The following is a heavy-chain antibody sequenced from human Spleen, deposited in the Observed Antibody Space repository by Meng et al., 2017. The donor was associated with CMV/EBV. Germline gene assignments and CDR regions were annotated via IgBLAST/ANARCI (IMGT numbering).Heavy chain of an antibody. D-gene: IGHD3-3*01. CDR3: AGGGLEYYFDY. J-gene: IGHJ4*02. CDR2: IYYSANI. Sequence: SETLSLTCTISGASVDTGSYYWSWIRQTPGKGLEWIGYIYYSANIDTNPSLGSRVTMSRDTSKNHSSLKLDFVTAADTAVYYCAGGGLEYYFDYWGQGTLVTVSS. CDR1: GASVDTGSYY. V-gene: IGHV4-61*01.